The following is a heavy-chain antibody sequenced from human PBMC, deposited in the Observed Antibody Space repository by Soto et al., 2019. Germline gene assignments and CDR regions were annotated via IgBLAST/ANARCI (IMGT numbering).Heavy chain of an antibody. D-gene: IGHD3-3*01. CDR3: ARGGLLTIFVH. J-gene: IGHJ4*02. V-gene: IGHV4-34*01. Sequence: QVQLQQWGAGLLKPSETLSLTCAVYGGSFSGYYWSWIRQPPGKGLEWIGEINHSGSTNYNPSLKGRVTISVDTPKNQFSLKLGSVTAADTAVYYCARGGLLTIFVHWGQGTLVTVSS. CDR1: GGSFSGYY. CDR2: INHSGST.